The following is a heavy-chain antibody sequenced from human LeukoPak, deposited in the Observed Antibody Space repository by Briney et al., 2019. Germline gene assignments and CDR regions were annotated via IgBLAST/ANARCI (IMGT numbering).Heavy chain of an antibody. CDR3: ARGSRTYVGASDY. CDR1: GFTFSTYS. CDR2: ISSSSSI. J-gene: IGHJ4*02. Sequence: GGSLRLSCAASGFTFSTYSMKWVRQAPGKGLEWVSYISSSSSIYYADSVKGRFTISRDNAKNSLYLQMNSVRAEDTAVYYCARGSRTYVGASDYWGQGTLVTVSS. V-gene: IGHV3-48*01. D-gene: IGHD1-26*01.